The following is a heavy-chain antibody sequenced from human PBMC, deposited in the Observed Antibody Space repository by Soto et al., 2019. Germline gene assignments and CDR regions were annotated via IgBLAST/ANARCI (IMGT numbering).Heavy chain of an antibody. D-gene: IGHD4-4*01. CDR2: INPNSGGT. CDR1: GYTFTGYY. Sequence: QVQLVQSGAEVKKPGASVKVSCKASGYTFTGYYMHWVRQAPGQGLEWMGWINPNSGGTNYAQKFQGRVTMTRDTSISTAYMQLSRLRSDDTAVYYCARDRIKARLQWVWFDPWGQGTLVTVSS. CDR3: ARDRIKARLQWVWFDP. J-gene: IGHJ5*02. V-gene: IGHV1-2*02.